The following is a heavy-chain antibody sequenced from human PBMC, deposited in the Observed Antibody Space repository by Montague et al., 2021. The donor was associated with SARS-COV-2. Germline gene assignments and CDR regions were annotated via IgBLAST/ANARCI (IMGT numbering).Heavy chain of an antibody. D-gene: IGHD3-3*01. CDR2: IYYSGST. CDR3: ARKTSRGLTIFGVVTASYCFDY. Sequence: SETLSLTCTVSGGSISSSSYFRGWIRQPPGKGLEWIGSIYYSGSTYYXXXLKSRVTISVDTSENQFSLKLSSVTAADTAVFYCARKTSRGLTIFGVVTASYCFDYWGQGTLVTVSS. CDR1: GGSISSSSYF. V-gene: IGHV4-39*01. J-gene: IGHJ4*02.